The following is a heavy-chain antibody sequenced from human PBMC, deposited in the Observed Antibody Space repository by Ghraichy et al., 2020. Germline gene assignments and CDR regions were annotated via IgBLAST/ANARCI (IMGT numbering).Heavy chain of an antibody. V-gene: IGHV3-48*02. CDR3: ARDGGSDDAFDV. CDR1: GFTFNTYS. J-gene: IGHJ3*01. D-gene: IGHD3-16*01. Sequence: GSLRLSCAASGFTFNTYSMNWVRQAPGKGLEWVSYISRSSSTIDYADSVKGRFTISRDNAKNSLYLQMNSLRDEDTAVYYCARDGGSDDAFDVWGQGTMVSVSS. CDR2: ISRSSSTI.